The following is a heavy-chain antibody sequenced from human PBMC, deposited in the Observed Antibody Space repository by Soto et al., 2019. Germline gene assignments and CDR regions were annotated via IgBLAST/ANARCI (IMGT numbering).Heavy chain of an antibody. CDR3: ARTTSWYGDDY. J-gene: IGHJ4*02. Sequence: LXLACTFSVGSISSGVYYWSWIRQHPGKGLEWIGYIYYSGSTYYNPSLKSRVTISVDTSKNQFSLKLSSVTAADTAVYYCARTTSWYGDDYWGQGTLVTVSS. V-gene: IGHV4-31*03. CDR2: IYYSGST. D-gene: IGHD6-13*01. CDR1: VGSISSGVYY.